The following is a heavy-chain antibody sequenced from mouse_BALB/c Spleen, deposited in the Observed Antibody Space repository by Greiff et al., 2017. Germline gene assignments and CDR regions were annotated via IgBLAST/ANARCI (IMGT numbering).Heavy chain of an antibody. Sequence: EVQLQQSGPGLVKPSQSLSLTCTVTGYSITSDYAWNWIRQFPGNKLEWMGYISYSGSTSYNPSLKSRIPITRDTSKNQFFLQLNSVTTEDTAAYYCARDDCEDAMDYWGQGTSVTVSA. CDR2: ISYSGST. D-gene: IGHD2-4*01. CDR3: ARDDCEDAMDY. J-gene: IGHJ4*01. CDR1: GYSITSDYA. V-gene: IGHV3-2*02.